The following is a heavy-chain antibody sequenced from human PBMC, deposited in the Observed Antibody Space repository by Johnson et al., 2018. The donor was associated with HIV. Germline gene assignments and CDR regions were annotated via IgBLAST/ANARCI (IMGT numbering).Heavy chain of an antibody. V-gene: IGHV3-30-3*01. J-gene: IGHJ3*02. CDR1: GLTFSDFA. D-gene: IGHD3-10*01. CDR2: TSYDGINK. CDR3: ARGGPYDSGIIDAFDI. Sequence: QMQLVESGGGVVKPGGSLRLYCAASGLTFSDFAMHWVRQAPGKGLEWVAVTSYDGINKYYATSVKGRFTISRDNSKNTLYLQMNSLRAEDTAVYYCARGGPYDSGIIDAFDIWGQGTMVTVSS.